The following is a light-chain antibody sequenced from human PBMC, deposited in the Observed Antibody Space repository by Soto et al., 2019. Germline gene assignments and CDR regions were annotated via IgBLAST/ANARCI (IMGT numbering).Light chain of an antibody. CDR3: QQYGSSPLT. V-gene: IGKV3-20*01. Sequence: EIVLTQSPGTLSLSPGERATLSCRASQSVSSSYLAWYQQKPGQAPRLLIYGASSRATGTPDRISGSGSGTDFTLTISRLEPEDLAVYYCQQYGSSPLTFGGGTTVEIK. CDR2: GAS. CDR1: QSVSSSY. J-gene: IGKJ4*01.